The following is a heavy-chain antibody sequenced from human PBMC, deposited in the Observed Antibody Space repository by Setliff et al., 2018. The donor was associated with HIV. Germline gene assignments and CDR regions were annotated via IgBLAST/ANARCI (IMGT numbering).Heavy chain of an antibody. D-gene: IGHD1-7*01. V-gene: IGHV4-59*02. CDR3: ARGHTWNYYGGDYFDY. CDR1: GGSVSDYF. Sequence: PSETLSLTCTVSGGSVSDYFWNWIRQPPGKGLEWIGYIYYSRSTNYNPSLESRVSISVDTSKNQFSLRLSSVTAADTAVYYCARGHTWNYYGGDYFDYWGQGSLVTVSS. CDR2: IYYSRST. J-gene: IGHJ4*02.